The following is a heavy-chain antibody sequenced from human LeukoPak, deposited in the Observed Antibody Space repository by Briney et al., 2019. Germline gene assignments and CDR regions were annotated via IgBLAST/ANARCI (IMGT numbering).Heavy chain of an antibody. CDR1: GGSISNYY. Sequence: KPSETLSLTWTVPGGSISNYYWSWIRQPPGKGLEWIGYIYYSGSTSYNPSLKSRVTISVDTSKNQFSLKLNSVTAADTAVYYCARGPAPWYFDLWGRGTLVTVSS. D-gene: IGHD2-2*01. V-gene: IGHV4-59*01. J-gene: IGHJ2*01. CDR3: ARGPAPWYFDL. CDR2: IYYSGST.